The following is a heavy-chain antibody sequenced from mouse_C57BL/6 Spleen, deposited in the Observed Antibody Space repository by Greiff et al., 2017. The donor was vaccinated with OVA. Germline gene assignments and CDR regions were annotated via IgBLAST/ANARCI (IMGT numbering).Heavy chain of an antibody. CDR2: IDPSDSYT. J-gene: IGHJ1*03. V-gene: IGHV1-69*01. D-gene: IGHD2-1*01. CDR1: GYTFTSYW. CDR3: ARGDGNYGYWYFDV. Sequence: QVQLQQPGAELVMPGASVKLSCKASGYTFTSYWMHWVKQRPGQGLEWIGEIDPSDSYTNYNQKFKGKSTLTVDKSSSTAYMQLSSLTSEDSAVYYCARGDGNYGYWYFDVWGTGTTVTVSS.